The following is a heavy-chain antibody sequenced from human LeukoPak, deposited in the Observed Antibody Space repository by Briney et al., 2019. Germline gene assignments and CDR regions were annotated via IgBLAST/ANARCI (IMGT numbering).Heavy chain of an antibody. CDR2: ISWNSGSI. CDR1: GFTFDDYA. J-gene: IGHJ6*02. CDR3: AKAQGVDYNGLGADGMDV. D-gene: IGHD4-11*01. Sequence: PGGSLRLSCAASGFTFDDYARHWVRQAPGKGLEWVSGISWNSGSIGYADSVKRRFTISRDNAKNSLYLQMNSLRAEDTALYYCAKAQGVDYNGLGADGMDVWGQGTTVTVSS. V-gene: IGHV3-9*01.